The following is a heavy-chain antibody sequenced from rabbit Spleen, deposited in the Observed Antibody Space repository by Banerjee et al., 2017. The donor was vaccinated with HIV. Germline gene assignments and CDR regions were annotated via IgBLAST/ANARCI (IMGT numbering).Heavy chain of an antibody. CDR1: GFSFSSNYY. CDR3: AREKSGNHGHDL. Sequence: EESGGDLVKPGASLTLTCTASGFSFSSNYYMCWVRQAPGKGLEWIGYIDPIFGITYFANWAKGRFTISKTSSTTVTLQMTSLTAADTATYFCAREKSGNHGHDLWGPGTLVTVS. J-gene: IGHJ4*01. V-gene: IGHV1S40*01. D-gene: IGHD3-1*01. CDR2: IDPIFGIT.